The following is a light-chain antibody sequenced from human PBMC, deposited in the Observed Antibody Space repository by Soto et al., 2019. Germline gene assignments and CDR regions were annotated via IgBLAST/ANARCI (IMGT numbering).Light chain of an antibody. Sequence: QSALAQPASVSGSPGQSITISCTGTSSDVGYFDYVSWYQQHPGKDPKLMIFDVSDRSSGVSDRFSGSKSGNTASLTISGLLAEDEADYFCSSFASGSTHVLFGGGTELTVL. CDR2: DVS. J-gene: IGLJ3*02. V-gene: IGLV2-14*03. CDR3: SSFASGSTHVL. CDR1: SSDVGYFDY.